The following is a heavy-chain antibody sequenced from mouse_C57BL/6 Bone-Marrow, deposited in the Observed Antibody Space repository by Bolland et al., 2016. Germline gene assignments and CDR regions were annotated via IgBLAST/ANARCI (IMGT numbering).Heavy chain of an antibody. Sequence: GSGSTNYNEKFKSKATLTVDTSSSTAYMQLSSLTSEDSAVYYCARFPYYYEYWGQGTT. CDR2: GSGST. V-gene: IGHV1-55*01. J-gene: IGHJ2*01. D-gene: IGHD1-1*01. CDR3: ARFPYYYEY.